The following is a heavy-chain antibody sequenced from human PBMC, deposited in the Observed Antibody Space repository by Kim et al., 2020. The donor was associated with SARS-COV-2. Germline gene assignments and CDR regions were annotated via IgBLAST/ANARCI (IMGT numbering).Heavy chain of an antibody. CDR1: GFTFGDYS. Sequence: GGSLRLSCATSGFTFGDYSLSWFRQAPGKGLEWVAFIRSQAYGGTIEYAASVKGRFTVSRDDSKSIAYLQMNSLKTEDTAVYYCVKGGGTMTAGYYYGM. CDR3: VKGGGTMTAGYYYGM. D-gene: IGHD1-1*01. CDR2: IRSQAYGGTI. V-gene: IGHV3-49*03. J-gene: IGHJ6*01.